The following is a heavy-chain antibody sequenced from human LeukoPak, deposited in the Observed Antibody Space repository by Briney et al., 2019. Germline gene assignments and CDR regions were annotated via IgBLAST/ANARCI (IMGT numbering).Heavy chain of an antibody. V-gene: IGHV4-4*07. Sequence: SETLSLTCTVSGGSISSYYWSWIRQPAGKGLEWIGRIYTSGSTNYNPSLKSRVTVSVDTSKNQFSLKLSSVTAADTAVYYCARGPAITGDFWSGYSYYGMDVWGQGTTVTVSS. D-gene: IGHD3-3*01. J-gene: IGHJ6*02. CDR2: IYTSGST. CDR1: GGSISSYY. CDR3: ARGPAITGDFWSGYSYYGMDV.